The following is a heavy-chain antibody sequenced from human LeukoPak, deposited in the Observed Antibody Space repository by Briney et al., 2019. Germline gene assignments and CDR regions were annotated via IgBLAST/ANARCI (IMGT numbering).Heavy chain of an antibody. Sequence: ASVKVSCKASGYTFTSYAMNWVRQAPGQGLEWMGWINTNTGNPTYAQGFTGRFVFSLDTSVSTAYLQISSLKAEDTAVYYCARDWAYYDILTGYYDPGVDYWGQGTLVTVSS. D-gene: IGHD3-9*01. V-gene: IGHV7-4-1*02. J-gene: IGHJ4*02. CDR2: INTNTGNP. CDR3: ARDWAYYDILTGYYDPGVDY. CDR1: GYTFTSYA.